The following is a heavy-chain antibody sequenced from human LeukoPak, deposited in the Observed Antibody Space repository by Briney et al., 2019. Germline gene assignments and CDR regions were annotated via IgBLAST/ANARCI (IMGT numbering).Heavy chain of an antibody. Sequence: GGSLRLSCAASGFTFSSYGMHWVRQAPGKGLEWVAFIRYDLSNKYYADSVKGRFTISRDNSKKMLYLQMNSLRAEDTAVYYCAKGSNWNYDPRVYIDDWGQGTLVTVSS. D-gene: IGHD1-7*01. CDR1: GFTFSSYG. CDR3: AKGSNWNYDPRVYIDD. CDR2: IRYDLSNK. J-gene: IGHJ4*02. V-gene: IGHV3-30*02.